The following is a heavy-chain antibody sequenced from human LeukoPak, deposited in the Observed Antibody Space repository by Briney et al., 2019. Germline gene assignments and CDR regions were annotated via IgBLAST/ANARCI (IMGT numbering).Heavy chain of an antibody. CDR3: ARDDGGVVVVVTATPGAFDI. J-gene: IGHJ3*02. V-gene: IGHV4-39*07. CDR2: IYHRGST. D-gene: IGHD2-15*01. CDR1: GGSISSSYYY. Sequence: SETLSLTCTVSGGSISSSYYYWGWIRQPPGKGLEWIGSIYHRGSTYYNPSLKSRVTISVDTSKNQFSLKLSSVTAADTAVYYCARDDGGVVVVVTATPGAFDIWGQGALVTVSS.